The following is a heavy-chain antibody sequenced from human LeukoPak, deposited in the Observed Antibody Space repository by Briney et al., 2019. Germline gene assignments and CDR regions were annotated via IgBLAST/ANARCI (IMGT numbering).Heavy chain of an antibody. Sequence: GGSLRLSCAASGFTFSDYYMSWIRQAPGKGLEWVSYISSSGSTIYYADSVKGRFTISRDNAKNTLYLQMNSLRAEDTAVYYCAREGSSSSTYLDYYYMDVWGKGTTVTISS. CDR3: AREGSSSSTYLDYYYMDV. V-gene: IGHV3-11*04. CDR2: ISSSGSTI. D-gene: IGHD6-13*01. CDR1: GFTFSDYY. J-gene: IGHJ6*03.